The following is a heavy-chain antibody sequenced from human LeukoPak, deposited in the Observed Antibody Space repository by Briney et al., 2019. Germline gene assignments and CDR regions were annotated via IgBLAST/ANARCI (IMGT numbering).Heavy chain of an antibody. Sequence: ASVKVSCKASGYPFISYFIHWVRQAPGQGLEWMGIINPSSGDTNYAQQFQGRVTVTTDTSTSTIYMELSSLRSDDTAVYYCARSRSFGSTLLDYWGQGTLVTVSS. CDR2: INPSSGDT. J-gene: IGHJ4*02. CDR1: GYPFISYF. CDR3: ARSRSFGSTLLDY. D-gene: IGHD2-2*01. V-gene: IGHV1-46*01.